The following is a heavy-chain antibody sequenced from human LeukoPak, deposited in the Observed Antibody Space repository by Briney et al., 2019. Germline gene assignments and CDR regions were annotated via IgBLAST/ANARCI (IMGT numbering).Heavy chain of an antibody. J-gene: IGHJ4*02. V-gene: IGHV3-7*03. CDR3: AKFAQRYCSGGSCHPFDY. D-gene: IGHD2-15*01. Sequence: GGSLRLSCAVSGFTFNIAWMTWVRQSPGKGLEWVANIKQDGSETYHVDSVKGRFTISRDNAKDSLYLEMNSLRAEDTAAYYCAKFAQRYCSGGSCHPFDYWGQGTLVTVSS. CDR2: IKQDGSET. CDR1: GFTFNIAW.